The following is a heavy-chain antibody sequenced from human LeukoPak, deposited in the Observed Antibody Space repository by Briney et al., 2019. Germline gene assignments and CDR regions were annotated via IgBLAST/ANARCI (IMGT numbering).Heavy chain of an antibody. Sequence: GASVKVSCMASGYTFTSYDINWVRQATGQGLEWMGWMNPNSGNTGYARKFQGRVTMTRNTSISTAYMELSSLRSEDTAVYYCARGRKNDFWSGYYPYYFDYWGQGTLVTVSS. V-gene: IGHV1-8*01. CDR3: ARGRKNDFWSGYYPYYFDY. CDR2: MNPNSGNT. CDR1: GYTFTSYD. J-gene: IGHJ4*02. D-gene: IGHD3-3*01.